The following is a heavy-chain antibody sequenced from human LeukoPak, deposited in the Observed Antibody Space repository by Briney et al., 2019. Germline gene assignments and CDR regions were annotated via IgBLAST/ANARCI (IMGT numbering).Heavy chain of an antibody. D-gene: IGHD7-27*01. J-gene: IGHJ3*02. CDR1: GGSISNYY. Sequence: SETLSLTCTVSGGSISNYYWSWIRQPPGKGLEWIGYIYYTGSTKYNPSLKSRVTLSVDSSKTQFSLKLNSVTAADTAVYYCAKSPSWGSGLDAFDIWGQGTMVSVSS. V-gene: IGHV4-59*01. CDR2: IYYTGST. CDR3: AKSPSWGSGLDAFDI.